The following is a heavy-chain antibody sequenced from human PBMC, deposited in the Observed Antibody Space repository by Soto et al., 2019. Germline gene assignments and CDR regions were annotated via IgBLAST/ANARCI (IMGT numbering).Heavy chain of an antibody. D-gene: IGHD3-9*01. CDR1: GYIFTGYY. J-gene: IGHJ5*02. CDR2: INPNSGGT. CDR3: ASNRYFDQGWFDP. V-gene: IGHV1-2*02. Sequence: QVQLVQSGAEVKKPGASVKVSCKASGYIFTGYYMHWVRQAPGQGLEWMGWINPNSGGTNYAQKCQGRVTMTRDTSISTAYMELSRLRSDDTAVYYCASNRYFDQGWFDPWGQGTLVTVSS.